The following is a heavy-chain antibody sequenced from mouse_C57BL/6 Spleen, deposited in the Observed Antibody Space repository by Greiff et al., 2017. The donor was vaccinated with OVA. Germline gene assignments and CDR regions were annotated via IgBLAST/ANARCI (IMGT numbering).Heavy chain of an antibody. CDR2: IDPEDGEN. V-gene: IGHV14-2*01. CDR1: GFNIKDYY. J-gene: IGHJ2*01. CDR3: ARSRSSGPFDY. D-gene: IGHD3-2*02. Sequence: DVQLKQSGAELVKPGASVKLSCTASGFNIKDYYMHWVKQRTEQGLEWIGRIDPEDGENKYAPKFQGKATITADTSSNTAYLQLSSLTSEDTAVYYCARSRSSGPFDYWGQGTTLTVSS.